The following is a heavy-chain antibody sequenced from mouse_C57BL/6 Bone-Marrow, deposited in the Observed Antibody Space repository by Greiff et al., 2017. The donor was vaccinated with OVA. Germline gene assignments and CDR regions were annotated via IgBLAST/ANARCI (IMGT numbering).Heavy chain of an antibody. J-gene: IGHJ3*01. CDR1: GFTFSDYG. CDR3: ARTVYGSSYVAY. V-gene: IGHV5-17*01. CDR2: ISSGSSTI. Sequence: EVMLVESGGGLVKPGGSLKLSCAASGFTFSDYGMHWVRQAPEKGLEWVAYISSGSSTIYYADTVKGRFTISRDNAKNTLFLQMTSLRSEDTAMYYCARTVYGSSYVAYWGQGTLLTVSA. D-gene: IGHD1-1*01.